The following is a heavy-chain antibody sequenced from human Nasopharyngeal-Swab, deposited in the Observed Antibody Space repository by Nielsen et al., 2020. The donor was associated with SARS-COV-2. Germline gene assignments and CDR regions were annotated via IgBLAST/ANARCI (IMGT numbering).Heavy chain of an antibody. Sequence: ASVKVSCKASGYNFTTYDFNWVRQATGQGLEWMGWMNPNSGNTGHAQKFQGRVTMTRKTSLSTAYLELRSLRSDDTAVYYYARGGVGPVGGALDYWGQGTLVTVSS. CDR1: GYNFTTYD. D-gene: IGHD1-26*01. CDR3: ARGGVGPVGGALDY. CDR2: MNPNSGNT. J-gene: IGHJ4*02. V-gene: IGHV1-8*01.